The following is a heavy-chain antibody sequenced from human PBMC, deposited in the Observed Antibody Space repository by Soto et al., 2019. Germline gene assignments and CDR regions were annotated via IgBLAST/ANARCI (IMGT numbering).Heavy chain of an antibody. CDR3: AHGGYDFWSGYPYYFDF. D-gene: IGHD3-3*01. Sequence: QITLKESGPTLVKPTQTLTLTCTFSGFSLSTSGVGVGWIRQPPGKALEWLALIYWDDDKRYSPSLKSRLTITKDTSKNQVVLTMTNMDPVDTATDYCAHGGYDFWSGYPYYFDFWGQGTLVTVSS. CDR2: IYWDDDK. CDR1: GFSLSTSGVG. V-gene: IGHV2-5*02. J-gene: IGHJ4*02.